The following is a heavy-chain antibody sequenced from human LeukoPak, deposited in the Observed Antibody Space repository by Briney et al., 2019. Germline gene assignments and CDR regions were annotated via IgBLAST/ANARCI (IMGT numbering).Heavy chain of an antibody. CDR3: ARAFTSGTLDF. J-gene: IGHJ4*02. Sequence: ASVKVSCKASGYTFTSNYLHWLRQAPGQGLEWMGIINPSGGTTSYAQKFQGRVTMTTDTSTSTLYMELSALTYDDTAVFYCARAFTSGTLDFWGQGTLLTVSS. D-gene: IGHD1-26*01. CDR1: GYTFTSNY. V-gene: IGHV1-46*01. CDR2: INPSGGTT.